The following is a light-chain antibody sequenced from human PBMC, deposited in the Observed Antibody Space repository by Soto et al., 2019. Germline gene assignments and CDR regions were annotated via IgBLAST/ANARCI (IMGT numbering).Light chain of an antibody. V-gene: IGLV2-14*01. CDR1: RSDVGGYNY. Sequence: QSALTQPASVSGSPGQSITISCTGTRSDVGGYNYVSWYQQHPGKAPKLMIYEVSNLPSGVSNRFSGSKSGNTASLTISGLQAEDEADYYCSSYTRSSTRVFGGGTQLTVL. CDR2: EVS. J-gene: IGLJ2*01. CDR3: SSYTRSSTRV.